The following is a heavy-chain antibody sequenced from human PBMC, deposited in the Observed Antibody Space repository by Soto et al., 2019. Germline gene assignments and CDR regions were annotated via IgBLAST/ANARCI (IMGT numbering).Heavy chain of an antibody. V-gene: IGHV3-21*01. CDR2: ISSSSSYI. D-gene: IGHD3-3*01. Sequence: EVQLVESGGGLVKPGGSLRLSCAASGFTFSSYSMNWVRQAPGKGLEWVSSISSSSSYIYYADSVKGRFTIPRDNAKNSLYLQMNSLRAEDTAVYYCARALDFWSGYYTGYMDVWGKGTTVTVSS. CDR1: GFTFSSYS. J-gene: IGHJ6*03. CDR3: ARALDFWSGYYTGYMDV.